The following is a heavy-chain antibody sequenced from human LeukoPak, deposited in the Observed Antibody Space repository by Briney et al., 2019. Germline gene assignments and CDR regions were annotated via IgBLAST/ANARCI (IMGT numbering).Heavy chain of an antibody. Sequence: ASVKVSCKASGYSFTSCGISWVRQAPGQWLEWMGWISAYNGNTNYAQKLHGRVTMTTDTSTSTAYMELRSLRSDDTAVYYCARELPAAQTNYYYYGMDVWGQGTTVTVSS. J-gene: IGHJ6*02. CDR1: GYSFTSCG. CDR3: ARELPAAQTNYYYYGMDV. CDR2: ISAYNGNT. V-gene: IGHV1-18*01. D-gene: IGHD2-2*01.